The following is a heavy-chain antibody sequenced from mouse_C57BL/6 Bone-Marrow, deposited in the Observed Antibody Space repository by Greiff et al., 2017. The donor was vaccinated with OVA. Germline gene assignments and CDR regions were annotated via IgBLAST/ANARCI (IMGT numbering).Heavy chain of an antibody. CDR3: ARLDSSGYVSYFDY. J-gene: IGHJ2*01. Sequence: QVQLKQPGAELVKPGASVKLSCKASGYTFTSYWMHWVKQRPGRGLEWIGRIDPNSGGTKYNEKFKSKATLTVDKPSSTAYMQLSSLTSEDSAVYYCARLDSSGYVSYFDYWGQGTTLTVSS. CDR1: GYTFTSYW. D-gene: IGHD3-2*02. V-gene: IGHV1-72*01. CDR2: IDPNSGGT.